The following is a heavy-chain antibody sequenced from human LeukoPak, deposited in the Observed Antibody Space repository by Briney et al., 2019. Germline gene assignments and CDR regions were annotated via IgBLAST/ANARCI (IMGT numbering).Heavy chain of an antibody. D-gene: IGHD3-3*01. J-gene: IGHJ6*03. CDR2: ISGSGGST. CDR1: GFTFSSYA. Sequence: PGGSLRLSCAASGFTFSSYAMSWVRQAPGKGLEWVSAISGSGGSTYYADSVKGRFTISRDNSKNTLYLQMNSLRAEDTAVYYCARDPPTIFGVVIHGYYMDVWGKGTTVTVSS. V-gene: IGHV3-23*01. CDR3: ARDPPTIFGVVIHGYYMDV.